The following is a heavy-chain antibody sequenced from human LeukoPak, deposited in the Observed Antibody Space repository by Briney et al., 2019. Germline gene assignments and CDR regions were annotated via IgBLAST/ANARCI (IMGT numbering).Heavy chain of an antibody. Sequence: PGGSLRLSCAASGFTFSSAWMNWVRQAPGKGLEWVANIKQDGSEKYYVDSVRGRFTISRDNARNSLYLQMNSLRADDTAVYYCARDSRAIDYWGQGTLVTVSP. D-gene: IGHD5-12*01. V-gene: IGHV3-7*01. J-gene: IGHJ4*02. CDR3: ARDSRAIDY. CDR1: GFTFSSAW. CDR2: IKQDGSEK.